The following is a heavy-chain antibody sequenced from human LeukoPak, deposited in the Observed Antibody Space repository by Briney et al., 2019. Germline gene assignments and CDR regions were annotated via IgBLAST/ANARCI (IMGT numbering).Heavy chain of an antibody. CDR3: ARGLMGPYYYYHYGMDV. D-gene: IGHD2-21*01. Sequence: PGGSLRLSCAASGFTFSSYSMNWVRQAPRKGLEWVSSISSSSSYIYYADSVKGRFTISRDNAKNSLYLQMNSLRAEDTAVYYCARGLMGPYYYYHYGMDVWGQGTTVTVSS. J-gene: IGHJ6*02. CDR1: GFTFSSYS. CDR2: ISSSSSYI. V-gene: IGHV3-21*01.